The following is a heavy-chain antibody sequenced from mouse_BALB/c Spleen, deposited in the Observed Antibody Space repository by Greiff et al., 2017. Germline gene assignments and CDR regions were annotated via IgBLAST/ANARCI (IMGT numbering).Heavy chain of an antibody. Sequence: QVQLKQSGPELVKPGASVKMSCKASGYTFTSYYIHWVKQRPGQGLEWIGWIYPGDGSTKYNEKFKGKTTLTADKSSSTAYMLLSSLTSEDSAIYFCARRGPYGNYDYWGQGTTLTVSS. CDR1: GYTFTSYY. CDR2: IYPGDGST. J-gene: IGHJ2*01. V-gene: IGHV1S56*01. D-gene: IGHD2-1*01. CDR3: ARRGPYGNYDY.